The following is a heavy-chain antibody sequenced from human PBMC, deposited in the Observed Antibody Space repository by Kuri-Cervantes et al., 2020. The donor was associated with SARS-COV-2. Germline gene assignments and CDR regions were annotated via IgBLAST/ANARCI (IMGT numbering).Heavy chain of an antibody. CDR2: IYYSGST. CDR1: GGSISSSSYY. Sequence: GSLGLSCSVSGGSISSSSYYWGWIRQPPGKGLEWIGSIYYSGSTYYNPSLKSRVTISVDTSKNQFSLKLSSVTAADTAVYYCARESGSGNFDYWGQGTLVTVSS. CDR3: ARESGSGNFDY. D-gene: IGHD3-10*01. J-gene: IGHJ4*02. V-gene: IGHV4-39*02.